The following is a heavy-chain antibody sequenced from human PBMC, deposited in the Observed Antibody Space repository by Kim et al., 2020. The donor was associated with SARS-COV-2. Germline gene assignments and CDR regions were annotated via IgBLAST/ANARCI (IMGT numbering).Heavy chain of an antibody. Sequence: SETLSLTCTVSGGSISSYYWSWIRQPPGKGLEWIGYIYYSGSTNYNPSLKSRVTISVDTSKNQFSLKLSSVTAADTAVYYCAFSKDVWGSYGRGVSFDYWGQGTLVTVSS. D-gene: IGHD3-16*01. V-gene: IGHV4-59*01. CDR1: GGSISSYY. CDR2: IYYSGST. CDR3: AFSKDVWGSYGRGVSFDY. J-gene: IGHJ4*02.